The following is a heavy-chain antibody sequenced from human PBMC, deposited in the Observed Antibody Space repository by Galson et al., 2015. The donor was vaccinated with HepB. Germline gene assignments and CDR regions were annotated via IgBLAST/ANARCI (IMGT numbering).Heavy chain of an antibody. Sequence: SLRLSCAASGFTFSSNAMAWVRQAPGKGLEWDSDIGGRSDYTYYADSVKGRFTISRDNSKNTLYLQINSLRGGDTAVYFCAKEFVSLHCLTFDFWGQGALFTVSS. CDR1: GFTFSSNA. J-gene: IGHJ4*02. V-gene: IGHV3-23*01. CDR3: AKEFVSLHCLTFDF. CDR2: IGGRSDYT. D-gene: IGHD4/OR15-4a*01.